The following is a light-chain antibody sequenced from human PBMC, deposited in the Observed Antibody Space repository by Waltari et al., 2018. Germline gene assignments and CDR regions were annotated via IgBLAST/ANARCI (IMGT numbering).Light chain of an antibody. V-gene: IGKV1-39*01. CDR3: QQSYTAPLT. Sequence: DIQMTQSPSSLSASVGDIVTITCRASQTISTYLNWYEQRPGKAPRLLSSASTILQTGVPSRFNGSRSGTVFTLSIRGLQPEDFATYFCQQSYTAPLTFGGGTKVDIK. CDR2: AST. J-gene: IGKJ4*01. CDR1: QTISTY.